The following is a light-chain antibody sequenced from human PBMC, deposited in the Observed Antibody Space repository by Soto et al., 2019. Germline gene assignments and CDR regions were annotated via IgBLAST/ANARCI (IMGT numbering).Light chain of an antibody. J-gene: IGKJ4*01. Sequence: DIVMTQSPDSLAVSLGERATINCKSSQSVLYSSDNKNYLAWYQQKPGQPPKLLIYWASTRDSGVPDRCSGSGSGADFTLTSSSLQAEDVAVYYCQQDYSTLTFGGGTKVEIK. CDR1: QSVLYSSDNKNY. CDR3: QQDYSTLT. CDR2: WAS. V-gene: IGKV4-1*01.